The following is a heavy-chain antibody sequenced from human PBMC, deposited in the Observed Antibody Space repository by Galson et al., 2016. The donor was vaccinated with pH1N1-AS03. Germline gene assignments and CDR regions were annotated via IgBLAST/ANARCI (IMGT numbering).Heavy chain of an antibody. CDR3: AREPWGSTQGEY. CDR2: IYGGGDT. J-gene: IGHJ4*02. Sequence: SLRLSCAASEFTINNNYMSWVRQAPGKGLEWVSVIYGGGDTFYADSVKGRFTISRDNSKNTVYLQMNSLRVEDTAVYYCAREPWGSTQGEYWGQGTLVTVSS. V-gene: IGHV3-53*01. CDR1: EFTINNNY. D-gene: IGHD3-16*01.